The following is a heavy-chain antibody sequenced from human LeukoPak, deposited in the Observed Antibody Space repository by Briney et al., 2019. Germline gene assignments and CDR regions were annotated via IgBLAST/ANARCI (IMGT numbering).Heavy chain of an antibody. CDR2: INHSGST. J-gene: IGHJ5*02. CDR3: ARGLAIVFDP. Sequence: SETLSLTCAVYAGSFSGYYWSWIRQPPGKGREEIGEINHSGSTNYNPSLKRRVTIAVDTSKNQFSLKLSSVTAADTAVYYCARGLAIVFDPWGQRTPVTFAS. V-gene: IGHV4-34*01. D-gene: IGHD3-16*02. CDR1: AGSFSGYY.